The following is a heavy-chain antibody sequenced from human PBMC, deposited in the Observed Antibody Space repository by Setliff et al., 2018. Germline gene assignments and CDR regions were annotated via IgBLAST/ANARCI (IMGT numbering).Heavy chain of an antibody. J-gene: IGHJ6*02. Sequence: PGGSLRLSCAASGFTFSSYAMTWVRQAPGKGLEWVSGINWNGGSTGYADSVKGRFTISRDNVKNSLYLQMNSLRAEDTAVYYCAKDPTSRYYNFWSGYFTDDYYYYYGMDVWGQGTTVTVSS. CDR3: AKDPTSRYYNFWSGYFTDDYYYYYGMDV. CDR1: GFTFSSYA. D-gene: IGHD3-3*01. V-gene: IGHV3-20*04. CDR2: INWNGGST.